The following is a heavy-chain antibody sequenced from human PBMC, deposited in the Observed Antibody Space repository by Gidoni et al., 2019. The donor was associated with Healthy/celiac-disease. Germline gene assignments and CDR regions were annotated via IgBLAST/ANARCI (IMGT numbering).Heavy chain of an antibody. V-gene: IGHV4-4*07. CDR1: GGSISSYY. J-gene: IGHJ3*02. CDR2: IYTGGST. D-gene: IGHD3-22*01. Sequence: QVQLQESGPGLVKPSETLSLTCTVPGGSISSYYWSWSRQPAGKGLEWIGRIYTGGSTNYNPSLKSRVTMSVDTSKSQFSLKLSSVAAADTAVYYCARIAAYYYDSSGYYLREDDAFDIWGQGTMVTVSS. CDR3: ARIAAYYYDSSGYYLREDDAFDI.